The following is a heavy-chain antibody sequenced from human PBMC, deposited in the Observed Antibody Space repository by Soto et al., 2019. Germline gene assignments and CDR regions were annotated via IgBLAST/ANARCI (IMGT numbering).Heavy chain of an antibody. CDR3: ARDGDYYESGGYFLRDAFDI. CDR2: ISKSGSII. D-gene: IGHD3-22*01. V-gene: IGHV3-11*01. J-gene: IGHJ3*02. Sequence: QVQLVESGGGLVKPGGSLRLSCAASGFTFSDYYMSWIRQAPGRGLEWISYISKSGSIIDYADSVKGRFTISRDNAKNSLYLQMNSLRAEDTAVYFCARDGDYYESGGYFLRDAFDIWGQGTRVTVSS. CDR1: GFTFSDYY.